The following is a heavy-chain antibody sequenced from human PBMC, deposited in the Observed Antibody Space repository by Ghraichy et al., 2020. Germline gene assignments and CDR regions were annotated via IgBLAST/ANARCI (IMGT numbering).Heavy chain of an antibody. D-gene: IGHD5-18*01. CDR1: RFTFSSYG. Sequence: GGSLRLSCAASRFTFSSYGMHWVRQAPGKGLEWVAVIWYDGSKQYYADSVKGRFTISRDNSKNTLYLQMSSLRAEDTAVYHCARDVGTAMFKTNWFDPWGQGSLVTVSS. CDR2: IWYDGSKQ. V-gene: IGHV3-33*01. CDR3: ARDVGTAMFKTNWFDP. J-gene: IGHJ5*02.